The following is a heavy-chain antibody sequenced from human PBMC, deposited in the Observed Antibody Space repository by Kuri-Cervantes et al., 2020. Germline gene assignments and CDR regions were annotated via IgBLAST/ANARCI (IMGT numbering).Heavy chain of an antibody. D-gene: IGHD3-9*01. CDR1: GYTFTSYD. J-gene: IGHJ4*02. CDR3: ARVSSALRYFDFKDY. CDR2: MNPNSGNT. V-gene: IGHV1-8*01. Sequence: ASVKVSCKASGYTFTSYDINWVRQATGQGLEWMGWMNPNSGNTGYAQKFQGRVTMTTDTSTSTAYMELRSLRSDDTAVYYCARVSSALRYFDFKDYWGQGTLVTVSS.